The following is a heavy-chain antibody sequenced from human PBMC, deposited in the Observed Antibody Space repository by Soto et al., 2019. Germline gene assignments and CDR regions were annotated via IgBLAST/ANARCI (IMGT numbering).Heavy chain of an antibody. CDR3: ARDPGYYDSSGYYYRYYSMDV. Sequence: SETLSLTCAVSGGSISSSYWWTWVRQPPGKGLEWIGEIFHSGATNYNPSLKSRVTISVDKSKNQFSLNLSSVTAADTAVYYCARDPGYYDSSGYYYRYYSMDVWGQGTTVTAP. CDR2: IFHSGAT. V-gene: IGHV4-4*02. D-gene: IGHD3-22*01. CDR1: GGSISSSYW. J-gene: IGHJ6*02.